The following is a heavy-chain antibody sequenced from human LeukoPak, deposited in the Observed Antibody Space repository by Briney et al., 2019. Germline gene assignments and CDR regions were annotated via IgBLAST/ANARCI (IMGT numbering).Heavy chain of an antibody. CDR1: GGSFSGYY. J-gene: IGHJ4*02. Sequence: PSETLSLTCAVYGGSFSGYYWSWIRQPPGKGLEWIGEINHSGSTNYNPSLKSRVTMSVDTSKNQFSLKLSSVTAADTAVYYCARFRYMITFGGVIVRGGYYFDYWGQGTLVTVSS. V-gene: IGHV4-34*01. CDR2: INHSGST. D-gene: IGHD3-16*02. CDR3: ARFRYMITFGGVIVRGGYYFDY.